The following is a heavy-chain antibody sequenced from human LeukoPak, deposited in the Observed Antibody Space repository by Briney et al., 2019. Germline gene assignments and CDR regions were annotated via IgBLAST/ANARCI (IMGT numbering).Heavy chain of an antibody. J-gene: IGHJ4*02. CDR1: GGSISSSNW. Sequence: SETLSLTCAVSGGSISSSNWWSWVRQPPGKGLEWIGEIYHSGSTSYNPSLKSRVTISVDKSKNQFSLKLSSVTAADTAVYYCARDSPDYGDYEIDYWGQGTLVTVSS. CDR3: ARDSPDYGDYEIDY. CDR2: IYHSGST. D-gene: IGHD4-17*01. V-gene: IGHV4-4*02.